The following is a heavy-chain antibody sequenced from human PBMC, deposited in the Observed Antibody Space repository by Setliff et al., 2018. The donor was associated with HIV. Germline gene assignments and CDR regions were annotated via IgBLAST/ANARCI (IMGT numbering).Heavy chain of an antibody. V-gene: IGHV1-2*02. D-gene: IGHD2-2*01. CDR1: GYTFTDYY. Sequence: ASVKVSCKASGYTFTDYYMHWVRQAPGQGLEWMGWINPKSGGINYARKFQGRVTMTRDTSISTAYMELRRLRSDDTAVYYCARDVPTYCSSINCYDTMNQNWFDPWGQGTLVTVSS. CDR2: INPKSGGI. CDR3: ARDVPTYCSSINCYDTMNQNWFDP. J-gene: IGHJ5*02.